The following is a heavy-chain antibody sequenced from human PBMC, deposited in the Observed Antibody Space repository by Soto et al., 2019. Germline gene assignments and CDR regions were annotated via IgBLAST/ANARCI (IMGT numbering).Heavy chain of an antibody. CDR2: ISWNSGSI. V-gene: IGHV3-9*01. CDR1: GFTFDDYA. CDR3: AKDHGDYDSYYYDMDV. J-gene: IGHJ6*03. Sequence: GGSLRLSCAASGFTFDDYAMHWVRQAPGKGLEWVSGISWNSGSIGYADSVKGRFTISRDNAKNSLYLQMNSLRAEDTALYYCAKDHGDYDSYYYDMDVWGKGTTVTVSS. D-gene: IGHD4-17*01.